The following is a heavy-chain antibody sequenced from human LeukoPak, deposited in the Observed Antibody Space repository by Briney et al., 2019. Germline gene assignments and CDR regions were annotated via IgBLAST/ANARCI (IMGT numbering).Heavy chain of an antibody. CDR3: ATRDDTAIAYYYMVV. J-gene: IGHJ6*03. Sequence: SETLSLTCTVSGGSISSRNYYWGWIRQPPGKGLEWIGSIYYGGSTYYNPSLKSRVTISVDTSKNQFSLKLSSVTAPDTAVYYCATRDDTAIAYYYMVVWGKGTTVTVSS. CDR2: IYYGGST. D-gene: IGHD5-18*01. CDR1: GGSISSRNYY. V-gene: IGHV4-39*01.